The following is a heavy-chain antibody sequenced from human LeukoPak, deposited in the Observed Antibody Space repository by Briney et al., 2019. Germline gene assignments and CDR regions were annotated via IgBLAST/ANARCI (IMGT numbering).Heavy chain of an antibody. CDR3: GRETDFGVVTN. Sequence: SQTLSLTCAISGDIVSRNGASCNWIRHSPSRGLEWLGRTYYRSQQWHSDYAPSVKGRITLNPDTSKNQFSLQLNSVTPDDTAVYYCGRETDFGVVTNWGQGTLVTVSS. CDR2: TYYRSQQWHS. J-gene: IGHJ4*02. D-gene: IGHD3-3*01. V-gene: IGHV6-1*01. CDR1: GDIVSRNGAS.